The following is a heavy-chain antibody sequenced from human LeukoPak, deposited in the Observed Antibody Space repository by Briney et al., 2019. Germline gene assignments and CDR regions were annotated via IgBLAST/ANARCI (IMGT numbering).Heavy chain of an antibody. J-gene: IGHJ4*02. Sequence: GASVKVSCKASGYTFTGYYMHWVRQAPGQGLEWMGWINPNSGGTNYAQKFQGRVTMTRDTSISTAYMELSRLRSDDTAVYYCARDLNPVLLWFGEADYWGQGTLVTVSS. CDR2: INPNSGGT. D-gene: IGHD3-10*01. CDR1: GYTFTGYY. CDR3: ARDLNPVLLWFGEADY. V-gene: IGHV1-2*02.